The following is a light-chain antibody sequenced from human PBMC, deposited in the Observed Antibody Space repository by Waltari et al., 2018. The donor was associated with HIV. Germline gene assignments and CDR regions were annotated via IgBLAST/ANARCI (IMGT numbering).Light chain of an antibody. CDR1: SSDFGNYKL. CDR3: CSYSGGPAWL. Sequence: QSALTQPASVPASPGQSLAISCTGISSDFGNYKLVSWFQHHPGKAPRLLIYEVTKRPSGVSDRFSGSKSGNTASLTISGLQAEDDADYYCCSYSGGPAWLFGGGTKLTVL. J-gene: IGLJ3*02. V-gene: IGLV2-23*02. CDR2: EVT.